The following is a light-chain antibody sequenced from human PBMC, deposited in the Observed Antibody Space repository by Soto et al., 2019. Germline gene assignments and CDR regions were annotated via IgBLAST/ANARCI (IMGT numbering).Light chain of an antibody. CDR1: QSVSSSY. J-gene: IGKJ1*01. Sequence: EIVLTQSPGTLSLSPGERATLSCRASQSVSSSYLAWHQQKPGQAPRLLIYGASSRATGIPDRFSGSGSGTDFTLTISRLEPEAFAVYYCQQYDRSPWTVGQGTKVESK. CDR3: QQYDRSPWT. CDR2: GAS. V-gene: IGKV3-20*01.